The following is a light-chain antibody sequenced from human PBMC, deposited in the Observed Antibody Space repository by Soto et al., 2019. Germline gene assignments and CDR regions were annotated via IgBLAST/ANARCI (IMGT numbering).Light chain of an antibody. CDR2: AAS. CDR1: EGISSY. J-gene: IGKJ1*01. V-gene: IGKV1-9*01. CDR3: QQLNSYPRT. Sequence: DIQLTQSPSFLSESVGDRVTITCRASEGISSYLAWYQQKPGKAPKLLIYAASTLQSGVPSRFSGSGSGTEFTLTISSLQPEDFATYDCQQLNSYPRTFGQGTKVEIK.